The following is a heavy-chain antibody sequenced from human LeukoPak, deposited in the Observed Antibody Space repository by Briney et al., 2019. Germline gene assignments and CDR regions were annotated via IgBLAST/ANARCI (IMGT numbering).Heavy chain of an antibody. J-gene: IGHJ4*02. CDR3: ARAKSNWNDRHSDY. CDR1: GFTFSSYS. Sequence: RSGGSLRLSCAASGFTFSSYSMNWVRQAPGKGLEWVSSISSSSSYIYYADSVKDRFTISRDNAKNSLYLQMNSLRAEDTAVYYCARAKSNWNDRHSDYWGQGTLVTVSS. CDR2: ISSSSSYI. D-gene: IGHD1-20*01. V-gene: IGHV3-21*01.